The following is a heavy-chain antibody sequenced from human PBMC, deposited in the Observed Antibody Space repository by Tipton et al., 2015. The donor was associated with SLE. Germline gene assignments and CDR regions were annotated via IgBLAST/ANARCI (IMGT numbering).Heavy chain of an antibody. J-gene: IGHJ4*02. Sequence: SLRLSCAASGFTFSSYAMTWVRQAPGKGLEWVSVISGSGTSIYYADSVKGRFTISRDNSKNTVYLEMNSLRAEDTAIYYCAKDVREGTSWYGMLDNWGQGTRVTVSS. V-gene: IGHV3-23*01. CDR1: GFTFSSYA. CDR3: AKDVREGTSWYGMLDN. CDR2: ISGSGTSI. D-gene: IGHD6-13*01.